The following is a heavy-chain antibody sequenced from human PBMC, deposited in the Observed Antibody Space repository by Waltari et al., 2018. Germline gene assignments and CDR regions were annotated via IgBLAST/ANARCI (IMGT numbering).Heavy chain of an antibody. D-gene: IGHD6-13*01. CDR1: GYTFTDYY. V-gene: IGHV1-46*01. CDR3: ARSSSSWYHFDY. J-gene: IGHJ4*02. Sequence: VQLVQSGAEVKKPGATVKISCKASGYTFTDYYMHWVQQAPGKGLEWMGIINPSGGSTSYAQKFQGRVTMTRDTSTSTVYMELSSLRSEDTAVYYCARSSSSWYHFDYWGQGTLVTVSS. CDR2: INPSGGST.